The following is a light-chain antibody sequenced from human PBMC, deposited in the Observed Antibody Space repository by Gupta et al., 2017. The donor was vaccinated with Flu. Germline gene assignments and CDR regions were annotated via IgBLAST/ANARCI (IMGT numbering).Light chain of an antibody. J-gene: IGKJ3*01. CDR1: QSISNY. CDR3: LQSYSTPLLT. CDR2: RAS. V-gene: IGKV1-39*01. Sequence: DRVTITCRASQSISNYLNWYQKKPGEAPKLLVYRASSLQSGVPSRFSGSGSGTDFTLTISSLQPEYCASYFCLQSYSTPLLTFGPGTKVDIK.